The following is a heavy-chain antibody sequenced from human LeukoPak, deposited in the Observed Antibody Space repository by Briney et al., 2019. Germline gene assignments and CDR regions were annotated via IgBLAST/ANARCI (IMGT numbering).Heavy chain of an antibody. CDR1: GGSFSGYY. Sequence: SETLSLTCAVYGGSFSGYYWSWVRQPPGKGVEWIGEIRHSGSTNYNPSLTRGVTISVEQTKKQSSLSCSCVIAADTAVHYCAPPPYYYEANGYSFAWGQGTLVTVSS. CDR2: IRHSGST. J-gene: IGHJ5*02. V-gene: IGHV4-34*01. D-gene: IGHD3-22*01. CDR3: APPPYYYEANGYSFA.